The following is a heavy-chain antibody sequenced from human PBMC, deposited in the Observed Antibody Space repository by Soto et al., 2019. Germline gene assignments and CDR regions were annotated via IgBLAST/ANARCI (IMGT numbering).Heavy chain of an antibody. CDR1: GGSFSGYY. V-gene: IGHV4-34*01. D-gene: IGHD3-3*01. CDR3: ARVTIFGVVIDYYGMDV. Sequence: PSETLSLTCAVYGGSFSGYYWSWIRQPPGKGLEWIGEINHSGSTNYNPSLKSRVTISVDTSKNQFSLKLSSVTAADTAVYYCARVTIFGVVIDYYGMDVWGQGTTVTV. CDR2: INHSGST. J-gene: IGHJ6*02.